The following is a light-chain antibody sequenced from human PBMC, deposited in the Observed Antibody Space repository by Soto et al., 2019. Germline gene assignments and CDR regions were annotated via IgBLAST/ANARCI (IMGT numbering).Light chain of an antibody. CDR3: QQYSSYSAWT. Sequence: DFHMTQSPSTLSASVGDRVSITCRASQSISKWLAWHQQKPGKAPKLLIYDASTLQSGVPPRFSGSGSGTEFTLTIRSLQPDDIATYYCQQYSSYSAWTLCEVTKVDI. V-gene: IGKV1-5*01. CDR1: QSISKW. CDR2: DAS. J-gene: IGKJ1*01.